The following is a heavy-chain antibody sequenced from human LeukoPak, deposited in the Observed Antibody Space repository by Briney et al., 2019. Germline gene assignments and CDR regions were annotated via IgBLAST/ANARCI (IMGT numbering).Heavy chain of an antibody. CDR2: IYYSGST. J-gene: IGHJ3*02. V-gene: IGHV4-39*01. Sequence: SSETLSLTCTVSGGSIGSTNYYWGWIRQPPGKGLEWIANIYYSGSTYYNPSLKSRVTISVDTSKNQFSLRLNSVTAADTSIYYCARIPTNAVPSAHNGFDIWGQGTMPTVSS. D-gene: IGHD6-19*01. CDR1: GGSIGSTNYY. CDR3: ARIPTNAVPSAHNGFDI.